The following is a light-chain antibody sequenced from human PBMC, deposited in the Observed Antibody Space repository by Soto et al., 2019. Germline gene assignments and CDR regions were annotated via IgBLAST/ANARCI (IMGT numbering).Light chain of an antibody. CDR1: SSDVGSYNR. CDR3: SLYTSSSIYV. Sequence: QSALTQPPSVSGSPGQSVTISCTGTSSDVGSYNRVSWYQQPPGTAPKLMIFEVSNRPSGVPDRFSGSKSGNTASLTISGLQAEDEADYYCSLYTSSSIYVFGTGTQLTVL. J-gene: IGLJ1*01. CDR2: EVS. V-gene: IGLV2-18*01.